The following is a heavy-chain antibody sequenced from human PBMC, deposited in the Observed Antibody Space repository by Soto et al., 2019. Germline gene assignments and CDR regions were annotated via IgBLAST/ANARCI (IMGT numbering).Heavy chain of an antibody. CDR3: ARGVFSGHV. CDR1: GASISRYY. CDR2: LYNTGST. Sequence: SETLSLTCRVSGASISRYYWSLIRQSPGKGLEWIGYLYNTGSTIYNPSLKSRVTISVDTSKNQFSLKMNSVTAADTAVYYCARGVFSGHVWGQGTTVTVSS. J-gene: IGHJ6*02. V-gene: IGHV4-59*01.